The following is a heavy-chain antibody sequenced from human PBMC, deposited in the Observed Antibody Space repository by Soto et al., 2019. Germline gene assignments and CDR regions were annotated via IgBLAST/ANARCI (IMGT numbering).Heavy chain of an antibody. D-gene: IGHD2-8*01. CDR3: ARGIGVVLFLYAIRDCDGMYV. V-gene: IGHV1-46*01. J-gene: IGHJ6*02. CDR1: GYTFTSYY. CDR2: INPSGGST. Sequence: SVKVSCKASGYTFTSYYMHWVRQAPGQGLEWMGIINPSGGSTSYAQKFQGRVTMTRDTSTSTVYMELSSLRSEDTAVYYCARGIGVVLFLYAIRDCDGMYVRGQGTTVTVSS.